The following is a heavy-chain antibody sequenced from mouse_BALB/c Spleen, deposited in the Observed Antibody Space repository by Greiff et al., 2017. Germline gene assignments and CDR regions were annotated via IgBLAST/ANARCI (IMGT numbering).Heavy chain of an antibody. CDR2: ISNLAYSI. J-gene: IGHJ2*01. D-gene: IGHD2-4*01. V-gene: IGHV5-15*02. CDR3: ARDGDYYDYDGAFDY. Sequence: EVQLVESGGGLVQPGGSRKLSCAASGFTFSDYGMAWVRQAPGKGPEWVAFISNLAYSIYYADTVTGRFTISRENAKNTLYLEMSSLRSEDTAMYYCARDGDYYDYDGAFDYWGQGTTLTVSS. CDR1: GFTFSDYG.